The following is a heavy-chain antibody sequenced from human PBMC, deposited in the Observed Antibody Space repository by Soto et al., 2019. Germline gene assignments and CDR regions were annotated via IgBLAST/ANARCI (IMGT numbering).Heavy chain of an antibody. Sequence: SVKVSCKASGGTFSSYAISWVRQAPGQGLEWMGGIIPIFGTANYAQKFQGRVTITADESTSTAYMELSSLRSEDTAVYYCARDYEGYSSGWAAFDIWGQGTMVTVSS. D-gene: IGHD6-19*01. CDR2: IIPIFGTA. V-gene: IGHV1-69*13. CDR1: GGTFSSYA. CDR3: ARDYEGYSSGWAAFDI. J-gene: IGHJ3*02.